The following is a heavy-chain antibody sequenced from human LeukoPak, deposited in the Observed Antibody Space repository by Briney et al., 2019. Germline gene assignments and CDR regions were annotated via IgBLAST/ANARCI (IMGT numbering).Heavy chain of an antibody. Sequence: GGSMRLSCAASEITFSSDWMSWVRQAPGKGLEWVANIKQDGGEKYYLDSVKGRFTVSRDNAKNSLYLQMSSLRAEDTAVYYCARVGARQILEYWGQGTLVTVSS. CDR2: IKQDGGEK. V-gene: IGHV3-7*01. CDR3: ARVGARQILEY. CDR1: EITFSSDW. J-gene: IGHJ4*02. D-gene: IGHD4-17*01.